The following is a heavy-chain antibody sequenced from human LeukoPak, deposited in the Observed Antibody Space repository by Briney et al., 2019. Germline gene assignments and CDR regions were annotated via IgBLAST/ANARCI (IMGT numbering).Heavy chain of an antibody. J-gene: IGHJ3*02. Sequence: SSETLSLTCTVSGGSISSSSYYWGWIRQPPGKELEWIGSIYYSGSTYYNPSLKSRVTISVDTSKNQFSLKLSSVTAADTAVYYCARVGSYTDAFDIWGQGTMVTVSS. D-gene: IGHD1-26*01. CDR1: GGSISSSSYY. V-gene: IGHV4-39*07. CDR3: ARVGSYTDAFDI. CDR2: IYYSGST.